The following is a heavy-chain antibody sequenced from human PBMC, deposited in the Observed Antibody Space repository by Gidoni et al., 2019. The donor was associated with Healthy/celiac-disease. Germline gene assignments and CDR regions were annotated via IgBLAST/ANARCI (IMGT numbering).Heavy chain of an antibody. J-gene: IGHJ4*02. CDR2: VSFDGHNP. Sequence: QVQLVESGGGGVQRGRSRRRSGAASGVTVSGYCMHCVRQAPGKGLEGVAVVSFDGHNPFDADSVKGRFTISRDNSKNTLYLQLNSLRAEDTAVYYCARDPHPGTSPTAYYFDYWGQGTLVTVSS. CDR3: ARDPHPGTSPTAYYFDY. V-gene: IGHV3-30*04. D-gene: IGHD1-1*01. CDR1: GVTVSGYC.